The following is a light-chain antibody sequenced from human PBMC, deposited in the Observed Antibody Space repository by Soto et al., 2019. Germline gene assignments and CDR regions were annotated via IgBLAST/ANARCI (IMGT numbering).Light chain of an antibody. J-gene: IGLJ1*01. V-gene: IGLV2-14*01. CDR1: SSDIGDYGY. Sequence: QSALTQPASVSGSPGQSITISCTGTSSDIGDYGYVSWYQQHPGKAPKLIIYEVTNRPSGVSTRFSGSKSGNTASLTISGLQAEDEADYYCSSYTSSSSYVFGTGTKVTVL. CDR3: SSYTSSSSYV. CDR2: EVT.